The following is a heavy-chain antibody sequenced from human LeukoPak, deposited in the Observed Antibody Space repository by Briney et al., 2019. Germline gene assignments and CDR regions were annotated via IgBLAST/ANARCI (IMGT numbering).Heavy chain of an antibody. CDR3: YCRDDLPA. CDR1: GFTVTHYA. CDR2: VDANGRTT. J-gene: IGHJ5*02. D-gene: IGHD5-24*01. V-gene: IGHV3-64D*06. Sequence: PGGSLRLSCSASGFTVTHYAMHWVRQAPGKGLEYVSAVDANGRTTYYADSVKGRFTISRDDSKNTLYLHMSSLRPEGTAIYYCYCRDDLPAWGQGTLVTISS.